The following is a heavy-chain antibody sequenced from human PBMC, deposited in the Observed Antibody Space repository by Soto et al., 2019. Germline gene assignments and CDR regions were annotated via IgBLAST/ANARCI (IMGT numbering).Heavy chain of an antibody. CDR3: ARGNERYYYDSSGYDY. CDR2: VNPNSGNT. CDR1: GYTFTSYD. Sequence: ASVKVSCKASGYTFTSYDINWVRHATGPGLEWIGCVNPNSGNTGYPQKFEGRVTMTRNTSIRTAYIDLSSLTYDDTAVSYSARGNERYYYDSSGYDYWGQGTLVTVSS. J-gene: IGHJ4*02. V-gene: IGHV1-8*01. D-gene: IGHD3-22*01.